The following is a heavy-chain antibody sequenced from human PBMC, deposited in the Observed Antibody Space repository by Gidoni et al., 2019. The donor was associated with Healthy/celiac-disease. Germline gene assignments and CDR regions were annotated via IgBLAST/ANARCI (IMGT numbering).Heavy chain of an antibody. J-gene: IGHJ4*02. V-gene: IGHV5-51*01. D-gene: IGHD3-22*01. CDR3: ASLNYYDSSGYYFDY. Sequence: LEWMGIIYPGDSDTRYSPSFQGQVTISADKSISTAYLQWSSLKASDTAMYYCASLNYYDSSGYYFDYWGQGTLVTVSS. CDR2: IYPGDSDT.